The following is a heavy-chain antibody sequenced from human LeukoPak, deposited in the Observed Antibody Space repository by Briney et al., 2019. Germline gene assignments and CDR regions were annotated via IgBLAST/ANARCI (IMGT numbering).Heavy chain of an antibody. Sequence: PGGSLTLSCAASGFSFSDIAMHWVRQGPGRGLEWLTMISHDGSDTYYSDSVRGRFTVSRDNSRTTLFLHMSGLRPDDTAVYFCARDRKSGGGTPLEDWGQGTLVTVSA. CDR2: ISHDGSDT. CDR1: GFSFSDIA. J-gene: IGHJ4*02. CDR3: ARDRKSGGGTPLED. D-gene: IGHD2-15*01. V-gene: IGHV3-30*04.